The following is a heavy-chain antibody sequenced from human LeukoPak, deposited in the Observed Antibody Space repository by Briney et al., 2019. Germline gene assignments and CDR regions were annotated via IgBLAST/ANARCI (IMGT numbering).Heavy chain of an antibody. CDR2: ISSSSSTI. V-gene: IGHV3-48*01. CDR1: GFNFSSYS. D-gene: IGHD3-3*01. Sequence: GGSLRLSCSASGFNFSSYSMNWVRQAPGKGLEWVSYISSSSSTIYYADSVKGRFTISRDNAKNSLYLQMNSLRAEDTAVYYCARTYYDFWSGYPHWGQGTLVTVSS. CDR3: ARTYYDFWSGYPH. J-gene: IGHJ4*02.